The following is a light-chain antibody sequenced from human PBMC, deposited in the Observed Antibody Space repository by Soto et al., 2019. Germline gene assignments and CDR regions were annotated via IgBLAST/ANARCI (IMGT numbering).Light chain of an antibody. Sequence: QLVLTQPPSVSGAPGQRVTISCTGSSSNIGAGYDVHWYQQLPGTPPRLLIYGNSNRPSGVPDRFSGSKSGTSASLAITGLQAEDEADYYGQSYDSSLSGSGVFGGGTKLTVL. CDR1: SSNIGAGYD. J-gene: IGLJ3*02. CDR3: QSYDSSLSGSGV. CDR2: GNS. V-gene: IGLV1-40*01.